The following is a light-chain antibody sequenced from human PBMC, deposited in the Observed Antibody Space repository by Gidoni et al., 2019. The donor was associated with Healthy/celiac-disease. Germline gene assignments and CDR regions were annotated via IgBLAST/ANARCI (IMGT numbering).Light chain of an antibody. J-gene: IGLJ2*01. CDR1: SSDVGGYNY. V-gene: IGLV2-11*01. CDR3: CSYAGSYTFDVV. CDR2: DVS. Sequence: SAPPQPRSVSGSPGQSVTISCTRTSSDVGGYNYVSWYQQHPGKAPKLLIYDVSKRPSGGPARFSGSKYGNTASLTISGLQAEDEDDYYCCSYAGSYTFDVVFGGGTKLTVL.